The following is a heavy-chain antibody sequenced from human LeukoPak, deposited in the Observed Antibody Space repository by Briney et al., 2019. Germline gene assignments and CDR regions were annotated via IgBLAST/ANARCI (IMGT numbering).Heavy chain of an antibody. CDR3: ARGRRRYCSGGSCSNYYFDY. CDR1: GGTFSSYA. J-gene: IGHJ4*02. D-gene: IGHD2-15*01. V-gene: IGHV1-69*05. Sequence: ASVKVSCKASGGTFSSYAISWVRQAPGQGLEWMGGIIPIFGTANYAQKFQGRVTITTDKSTSTAYMELSSLRSEDTAVYYCARGRRRYCSGGSCSNYYFDYWGQGTLVTVSS. CDR2: IIPIFGTA.